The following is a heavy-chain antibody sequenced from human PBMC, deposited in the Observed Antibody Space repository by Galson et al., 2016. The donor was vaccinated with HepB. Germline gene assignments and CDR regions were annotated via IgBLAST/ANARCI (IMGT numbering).Heavy chain of an antibody. CDR1: GFTFSSYA. CDR2: ISSDGTNK. D-gene: IGHD2/OR15-2a*01. CDR3: ATEAPILAPTLDY. Sequence: SLRLSCAASGFTFSSYAMHWVRQAPGKGLEWVALISSDGTNKYYAASVKGRFTISRDNSKNTLYLQMNSLRAEDTAVYYCATEAPILAPTLDYWGQGTLVTVSS. J-gene: IGHJ4*02. V-gene: IGHV3-30-3*01.